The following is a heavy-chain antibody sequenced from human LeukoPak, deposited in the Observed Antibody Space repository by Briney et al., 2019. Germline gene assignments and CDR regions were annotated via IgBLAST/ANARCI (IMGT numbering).Heavy chain of an antibody. V-gene: IGHV4-59*12. Sequence: PSETLSLTCSVSGGSISGYYWTWIRQPPGKGLEWNGYIYYSGTTIYNPSLKSRLTISLDTSKNQFSLNLSSVTAADTAVYYCARDETHFYGSGSSNWFDPWGQGLLVTVSS. CDR2: IYYSGTT. CDR1: GGSISGYY. D-gene: IGHD3-10*01. CDR3: ARDETHFYGSGSSNWFDP. J-gene: IGHJ5*02.